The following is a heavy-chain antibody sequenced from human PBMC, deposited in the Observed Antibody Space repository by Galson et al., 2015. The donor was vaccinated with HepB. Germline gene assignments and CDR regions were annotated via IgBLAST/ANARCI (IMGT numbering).Heavy chain of an antibody. Sequence: SVKVSCKASGGTFSGYAISWVRQAPGQGLEWMGGIIPIFGTANYAQKFQGRVTITADESTSTAYMELSSLRSEDTAVYYCAREALFGGQQLVRYYYYGMDVWGQGTTVTVSS. CDR3: AREALFGGQQLVRYYYYGMDV. V-gene: IGHV1-69*13. D-gene: IGHD6-13*01. J-gene: IGHJ6*02. CDR1: GGTFSGYA. CDR2: IIPIFGTA.